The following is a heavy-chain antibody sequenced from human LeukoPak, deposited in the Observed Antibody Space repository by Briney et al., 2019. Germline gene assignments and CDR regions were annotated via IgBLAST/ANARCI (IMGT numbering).Heavy chain of an antibody. Sequence: SVKVSCKASGGTFTNYTFSWVRQAPGQGLEWMGRIIPVLGITDYAQRFQGRVTITADKYTNTAYMELSSLRPEDTAVYYCARGPPPTYYYDSSGNSFDYWGQGTLVTVSS. V-gene: IGHV1-69*02. D-gene: IGHD3-22*01. J-gene: IGHJ4*02. CDR2: IIPVLGIT. CDR1: GGTFTNYT. CDR3: ARGPPPTYYYDSSGNSFDY.